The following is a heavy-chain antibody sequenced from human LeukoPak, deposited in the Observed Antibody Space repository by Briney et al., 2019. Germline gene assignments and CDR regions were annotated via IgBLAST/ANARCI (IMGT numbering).Heavy chain of an antibody. CDR3: ARGPIYSGGPHWFDP. V-gene: IGHV1-8*03. CDR1: GYTFTSYD. CDR2: MNPNSGNT. J-gene: IGHJ5*02. Sequence: ASVKVSCKASGYTFTSYDINWVRQATGQGLEWMGWMNPNSGNTGYAQKFQGRVTITRNTSISTAYMELSSLRSEDTAVYYCARGPIYSGGPHWFDPWGQGTLVTVSS. D-gene: IGHD2-15*01.